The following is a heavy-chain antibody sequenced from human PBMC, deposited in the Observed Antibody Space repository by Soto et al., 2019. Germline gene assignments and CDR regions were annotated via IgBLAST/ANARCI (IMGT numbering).Heavy chain of an antibody. Sequence: PGGSLRLSCAASGFTFSSYGMHWVRQAPGKGLEWVAVIWYDGSNKYYADSVKGRFTISRDNSKNTLYLQMNSLRAEDTAVYYCARVRYSSGWYDYWGQGTLVTVSS. CDR1: GFTFSSYG. V-gene: IGHV3-33*01. J-gene: IGHJ4*02. CDR2: IWYDGSNK. CDR3: ARVRYSSGWYDY. D-gene: IGHD6-19*01.